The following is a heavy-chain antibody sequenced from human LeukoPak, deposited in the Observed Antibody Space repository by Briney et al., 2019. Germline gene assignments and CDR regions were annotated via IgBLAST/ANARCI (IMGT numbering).Heavy chain of an antibody. Sequence: GGSLRLSCAAFGFTFSSYGMHWVRQTPGKGLEWVAFIRHDGSYQQYADSVKGRFTVSRDNSKDMVYLQVNSLRTEDTAVYYCAKNRDSSDYPRDFDFWGQGTLVTVSS. CDR1: GFTFSSYG. D-gene: IGHD3-22*01. V-gene: IGHV3-30*02. J-gene: IGHJ4*02. CDR2: IRHDGSYQ. CDR3: AKNRDSSDYPRDFDF.